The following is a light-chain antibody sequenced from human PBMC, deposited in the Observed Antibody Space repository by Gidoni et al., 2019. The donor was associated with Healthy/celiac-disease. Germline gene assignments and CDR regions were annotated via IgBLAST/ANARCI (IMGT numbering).Light chain of an antibody. Sequence: DITMTLSPSSLSASVGDRVTITCQPSQDISNYLNWYQQKPGKAPKLLIYDASNLETAVPSRFSGSGSGTDFTFTISSLQPEDIATYYCQQYDNLPLTFGGGTKVEIK. V-gene: IGKV1-33*01. CDR3: QQYDNLPLT. J-gene: IGKJ4*01. CDR2: DAS. CDR1: QDISNY.